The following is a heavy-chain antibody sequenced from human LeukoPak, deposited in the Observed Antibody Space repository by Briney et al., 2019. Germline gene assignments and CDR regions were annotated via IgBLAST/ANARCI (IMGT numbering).Heavy chain of an antibody. CDR2: ISGSGGST. Sequence: GSLRLSCAASGFTFSSYAMSWVRQAPGKGLEWVSGISGSGGSTYYADSVKGRFTISRDNSKNTVYLQMKSLRAEDTAIYYCATAVVAVAGTFDYWGQGTLVTVSS. D-gene: IGHD6-19*01. V-gene: IGHV3-23*01. CDR1: GFTFSSYA. J-gene: IGHJ4*02. CDR3: ATAVVAVAGTFDY.